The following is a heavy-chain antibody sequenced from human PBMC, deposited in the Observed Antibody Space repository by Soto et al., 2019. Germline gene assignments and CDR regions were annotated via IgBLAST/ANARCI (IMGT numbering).Heavy chain of an antibody. Sequence: ASVKVSCKASGYTFTSYARHWVRQAPGQRLEWMGWINAGNGNTKYSQKFQGRVTITRDTSASTAYMELSSLRSEDTAVYYCAVPFSGDAFDIWGQGTMVTVSS. D-gene: IGHD1-26*01. V-gene: IGHV1-3*01. CDR1: GYTFTSYA. CDR2: INAGNGNT. CDR3: AVPFSGDAFDI. J-gene: IGHJ3*02.